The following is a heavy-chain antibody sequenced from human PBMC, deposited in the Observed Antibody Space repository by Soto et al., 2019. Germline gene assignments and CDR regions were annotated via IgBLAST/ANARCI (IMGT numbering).Heavy chain of an antibody. J-gene: IGHJ4*02. V-gene: IGHV3-30-3*01. Sequence: QVQLVESGGGVVQPGRSLRLSCAASGFTFSSYTMHWIRQAPGKRLEWVAVISYDGSNQYYADSVKGRFTVSRDNSKNTLYVQMNSLGADDTAVYYCARDVRISVAGRGGKVFDYWGQGTLVTVSS. CDR1: GFTFSSYT. CDR2: ISYDGSNQ. D-gene: IGHD6-19*01. CDR3: ARDVRISVAGRGGKVFDY.